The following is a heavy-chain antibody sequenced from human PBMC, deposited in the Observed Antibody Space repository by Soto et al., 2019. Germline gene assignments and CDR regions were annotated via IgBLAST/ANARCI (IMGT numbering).Heavy chain of an antibody. V-gene: IGHV3-23*01. CDR3: AKVDSNHYYGMDV. D-gene: IGHD4-4*01. CDR1: GFTFSSYA. Sequence: GGSLRLSCAASGFTFSSYAMSWVRQAPGKGLEWVSAISGSGGSTYYADSVKGRFTISRDNSKNTLYLQMNSLRAEDAAVYYCAKVDSNHYYGMDVWGQGTTVTVSS. J-gene: IGHJ6*02. CDR2: ISGSGGST.